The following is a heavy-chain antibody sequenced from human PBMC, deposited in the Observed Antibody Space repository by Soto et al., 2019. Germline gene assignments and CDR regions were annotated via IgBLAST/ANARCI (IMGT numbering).Heavy chain of an antibody. CDR1: GFTFSSYG. V-gene: IGHV3-33*08. CDR2: IWYYGSNK. D-gene: IGHD6-6*01. J-gene: IGHJ4*01. Sequence: GGSLRLSCAASGFTFSSYGMHWVRQAPGKGLEWVTVIWYYGSNKYYADSVKGRFTISRDNSKNTLYLQMNSLRAEDTAVYYCATEGPYSSSSWFDYWGQGTLVTVSS. CDR3: ATEGPYSSSSWFDY.